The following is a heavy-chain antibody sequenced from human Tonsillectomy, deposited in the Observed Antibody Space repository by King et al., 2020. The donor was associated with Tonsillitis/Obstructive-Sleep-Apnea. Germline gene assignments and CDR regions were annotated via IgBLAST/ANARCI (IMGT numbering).Heavy chain of an antibody. CDR2: TYYRSKWYN. Sequence: VQLQQSGPGLVKPSQTLSLTCAISGDSVSSNSAAWNWIRQSPSRGLEWLGRTYYRSKWYNDYAISLKSRITINPDTSKNQFSLHLNSVTPEDTAVYYCARLSMDALAATSDYWGQGTLVTVSS. D-gene: IGHD6-19*01. V-gene: IGHV6-1*01. CDR3: ARLSMDALAATSDY. J-gene: IGHJ4*02. CDR1: GDSVSSNSAA.